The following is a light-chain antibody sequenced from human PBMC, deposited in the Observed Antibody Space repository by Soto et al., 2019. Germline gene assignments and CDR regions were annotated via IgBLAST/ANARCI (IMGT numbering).Light chain of an antibody. J-gene: IGKJ1*01. Sequence: EIVLTQSPVTLSLSPGERATLSCRASQSVSNQLAWYQQKPGQAPRLLIYGASSRATGIPDRFSGSGSGTDFTLTISRLEPEDFAVYFCHQYGSSPWTFGQGTKVDIK. V-gene: IGKV3-20*01. CDR1: QSVSNQ. CDR3: HQYGSSPWT. CDR2: GAS.